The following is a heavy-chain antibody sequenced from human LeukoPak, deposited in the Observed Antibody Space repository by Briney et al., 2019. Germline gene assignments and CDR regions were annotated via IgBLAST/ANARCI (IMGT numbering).Heavy chain of an antibody. J-gene: IGHJ6*02. V-gene: IGHV4-39*01. CDR1: GGSISSSSYY. D-gene: IGHD5-18*01. Sequence: SETLSLTCTVSGGSISSSSYYWGWIRQPPGKGLEWIGSIYYSGSTYYNPSLKSRVTISVDTSKNQFSLKLSSVTAADTAVYYCAKLDSYGLYYGTDVWGQGTTVTVSS. CDR2: IYYSGST. CDR3: AKLDSYGLYYGTDV.